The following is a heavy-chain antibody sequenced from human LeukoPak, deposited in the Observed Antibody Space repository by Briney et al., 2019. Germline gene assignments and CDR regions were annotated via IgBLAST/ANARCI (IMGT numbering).Heavy chain of an antibody. J-gene: IGHJ1*01. D-gene: IGHD3-22*01. CDR2: IKSDGST. Sequence: PGGSLRLSCAASGFTFSSYWMHWVRQAPGKGLVWVSRIKSDGSTNYADSVKGRFTISRDNAKNTVSLQMNSLRAEDTGVYYCARVPSEIGGYYPEYFRHWGQGTLVTVSS. CDR1: GFTFSSYW. V-gene: IGHV3-74*01. CDR3: ARVPSEIGGYYPEYFRH.